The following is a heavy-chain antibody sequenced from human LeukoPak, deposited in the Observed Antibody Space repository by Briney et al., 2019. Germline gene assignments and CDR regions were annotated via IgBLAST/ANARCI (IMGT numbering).Heavy chain of an antibody. CDR3: AKDYSVRGSGSYSWFDT. V-gene: IGHV3-23*01. D-gene: IGHD3-10*01. J-gene: IGHJ5*02. CDR1: GFTFSNYA. Sequence: PGGSLRLSCAASGFTFSNYAMTWVRQAPGKGLEWVSVISGTGDTTYYADSVKGRSAIYRDNSRSTLYLQMNSLSAEDTAVYYCAKDYSVRGSGSYSWFDTWGQGTLVTVSS. CDR2: ISGTGDTT.